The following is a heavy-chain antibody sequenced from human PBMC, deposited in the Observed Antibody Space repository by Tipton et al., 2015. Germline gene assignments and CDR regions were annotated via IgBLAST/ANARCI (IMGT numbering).Heavy chain of an antibody. V-gene: IGHV4-34*01. CDR3: ARAPVVAATPEYPYYYYGMDV. J-gene: IGHJ6*02. Sequence: TLSLTCAVYGGSFSGYYWNWIRQPPGKGLEWIGEINHSGSTNYNPSLKSRVTISVDTSKNQFSLKLSSVTAADTAVYYCARAPVVAATPEYPYYYYGMDVWGQGTTVTVSS. CDR2: INHSGST. D-gene: IGHD2-15*01. CDR1: GGSFSGYY.